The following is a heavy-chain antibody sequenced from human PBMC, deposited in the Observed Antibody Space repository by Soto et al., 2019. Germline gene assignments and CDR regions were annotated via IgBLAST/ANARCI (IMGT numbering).Heavy chain of an antibody. V-gene: IGHV1-18*01. D-gene: IGHD2-2*02. CDR1: GYTFTSYG. Sequence: ASVKVSCKASGYTFTSYGISWVRQAPGQGLEWMGWISANNGNTNYAQKLQGRVTITTDTSTSTAYMELSSLRSEDTAVYYCASSFTVPAAIAYWGQGTLVTVSS. CDR2: ISANNGNT. CDR3: ASSFTVPAAIAY. J-gene: IGHJ4*02.